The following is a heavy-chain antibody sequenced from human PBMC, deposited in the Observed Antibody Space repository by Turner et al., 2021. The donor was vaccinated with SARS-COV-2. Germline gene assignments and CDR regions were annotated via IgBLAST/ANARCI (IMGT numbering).Heavy chain of an antibody. CDR2: IIPILGIA. D-gene: IGHD1-26*01. CDR1: GGTFSSYA. Sequence: QVQLVQSGAEVKKPGSSVKVSCKASGGTFSSYAISWVRQAPGQGLEWMGGIIPILGIANYAQKFQGRVTMTRDTSTSTVYMELSSLRSEDTAVYYCARGDSGSWGPFDYWGQGTLVTVSS. J-gene: IGHJ4*02. CDR3: ARGDSGSWGPFDY. V-gene: IGHV1-69*10.